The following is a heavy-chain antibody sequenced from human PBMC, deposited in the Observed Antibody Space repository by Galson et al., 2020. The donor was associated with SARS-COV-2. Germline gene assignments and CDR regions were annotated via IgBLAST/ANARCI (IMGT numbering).Heavy chain of an antibody. D-gene: IGHD3-22*01. V-gene: IGHV4-34*01. J-gene: IGHJ6*03. CDR1: VGSFSDYS. Sequence: SQTLSLTCALSVGSFSDYSSSCVRHSPGKRQEWIGEINHSGSTKSSPSPKSRVTIAVDTSKNQFSLKLTSMTAADTAVYYCARSRQDVTMIVVAITAYYHYMDVWSKGTTVTISS. CDR3: ARSRQDVTMIVVAITAYYHYMDV. CDR2: INHSGST.